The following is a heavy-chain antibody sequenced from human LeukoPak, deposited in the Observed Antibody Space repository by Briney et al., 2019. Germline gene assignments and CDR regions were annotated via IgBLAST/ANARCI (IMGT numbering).Heavy chain of an antibody. CDR1: GGSISSGSYY. V-gene: IGHV4-61*02. CDR2: IYTSGST. J-gene: IGHJ6*02. CDR3: ARDSPGGMDV. Sequence: PSQTLSLTCTVSGGSISSGSYYWSWIRQPAGKGLEWIGRIYTSGSTNYNPSLKSRVTISVDTSKNQFSLKLSSVTAADTAVYYCARDSPGGMDVWGQGTTVTVSS.